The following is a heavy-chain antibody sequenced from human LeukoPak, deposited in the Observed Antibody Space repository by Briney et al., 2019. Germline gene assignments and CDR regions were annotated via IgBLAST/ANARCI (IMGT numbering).Heavy chain of an antibody. D-gene: IGHD3-22*01. Sequence: GGSLRLSCAASGFTFSSYGMPWVRQAPGKGLERVAVISYDGSNKYYADSVKGRFTISRDNSKNTLYLQMNSLRAEDTAVYYCAKVQDDDSSGSLDYWGQGTLVTVSS. CDR2: ISYDGSNK. V-gene: IGHV3-30*18. CDR1: GFTFSSYG. CDR3: AKVQDDDSSGSLDY. J-gene: IGHJ4*02.